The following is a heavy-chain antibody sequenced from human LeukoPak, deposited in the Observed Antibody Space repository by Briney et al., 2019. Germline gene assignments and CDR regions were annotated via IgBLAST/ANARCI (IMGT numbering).Heavy chain of an antibody. Sequence: SETLSLTCTVSGGSISSYYWSWIRQPPGKGLEWIGYIYYSGSTNYNPSLRSRVTISVDTSKNQFSLKLSSVTAADTAVYYCARGTDCSSTSCYAGGYYYYMDVWGKGTTVTVSS. CDR1: GGSISSYY. CDR3: ARGTDCSSTSCYAGGYYYYMDV. V-gene: IGHV4-59*01. CDR2: IYYSGST. J-gene: IGHJ6*03. D-gene: IGHD2-2*01.